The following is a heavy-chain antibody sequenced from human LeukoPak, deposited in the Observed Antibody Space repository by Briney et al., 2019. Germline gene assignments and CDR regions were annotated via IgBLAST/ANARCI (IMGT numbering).Heavy chain of an antibody. D-gene: IGHD3-10*01. J-gene: IGHJ3*02. V-gene: IGHV5-51*01. CDR2: IYPDDSDT. CDR3: ARPGGSGSYYVAFDI. Sequence: GESLKISCKGSGYSFSSYWLAWVRQMPGKGLAWMGIIYPDDSDTRYSPSFQGQVTISADKSISTAYLQWSSLKASDTAMYYCARPGGSGSYYVAFDIWGQGTKVTVSS. CDR1: GYSFSSYW.